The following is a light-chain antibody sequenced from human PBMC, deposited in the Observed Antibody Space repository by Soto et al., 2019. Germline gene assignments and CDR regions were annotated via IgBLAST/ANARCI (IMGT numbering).Light chain of an antibody. Sequence: DIVMTQSPDSLAVSLGERATINCKSSQSVLYSSNNKNYLAWYQQKPGQPPKVLIYWASTRESGVPDRFTGSGSGTYFTLTISSLQAEDVAIYYCQQYYSSPLTFGQGTKLEIK. V-gene: IGKV4-1*01. CDR2: WAS. CDR1: QSVLYSSNNKNY. CDR3: QQYYSSPLT. J-gene: IGKJ2*01.